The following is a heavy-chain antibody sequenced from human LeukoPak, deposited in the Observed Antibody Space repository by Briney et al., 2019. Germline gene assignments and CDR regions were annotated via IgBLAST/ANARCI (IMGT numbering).Heavy chain of an antibody. Sequence: SETLSLTCTVSGGSISSYYWSWIRQTPGKGLEWIGYIYYSGSTNYNPSLNSPVTMSVDTSKNQFSLNLNSVAAADTAVYYCARGYSSGWLGKFDYWGQGTLVTVSS. D-gene: IGHD6-13*01. CDR1: GGSISSYY. CDR3: ARGYSSGWLGKFDY. V-gene: IGHV4-59*01. J-gene: IGHJ4*02. CDR2: IYYSGST.